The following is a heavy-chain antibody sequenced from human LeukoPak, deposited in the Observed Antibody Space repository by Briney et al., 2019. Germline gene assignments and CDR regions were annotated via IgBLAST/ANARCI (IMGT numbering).Heavy chain of an antibody. J-gene: IGHJ4*02. CDR1: GGSISSSNSY. D-gene: IGHD3/OR15-3a*01. V-gene: IGHV4-39*01. Sequence: SQTLSLTCTVSGGSISSSNSYWGWIRQPPGKGLEWIGSIYYSGNTYYNASLKSQVSISIDTSKNQFSLRLTSVTAADTAVYYCARQTGSGLFILPGGQGTLVTVSS. CDR2: IYYSGNT. CDR3: ARQTGSGLFILP.